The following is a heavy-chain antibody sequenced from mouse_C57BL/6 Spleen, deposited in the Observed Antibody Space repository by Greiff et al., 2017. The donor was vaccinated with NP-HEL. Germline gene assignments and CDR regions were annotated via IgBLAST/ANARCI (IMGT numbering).Heavy chain of an antibody. D-gene: IGHD2-5*01. CDR1: GFTFSDYG. CDR3: ARKGSNSPKSSYYFDD. J-gene: IGHJ2*01. V-gene: IGHV5-17*01. CDR2: ISSGSSTI. Sequence: EVQRVESGGGLVKPGGSLKLSCAASGFTFSDYGMHWVRQAPEKGLEWVAYISSGSSTIYYADTVKGRFTISRDNAKSTLFLQMTSLKSEDTAMYYCARKGSNSPKSSYYFDDWGQGTTLTVSS.